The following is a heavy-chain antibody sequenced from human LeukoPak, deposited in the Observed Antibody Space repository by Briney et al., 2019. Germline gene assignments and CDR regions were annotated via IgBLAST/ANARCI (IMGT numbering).Heavy chain of an antibody. D-gene: IGHD2-15*01. V-gene: IGHV3-23*01. Sequence: GGSLRLSCAASGFILSSYAMRWVRQAPGKAVEWVSDISGSGGSTYYADSVKGRFTISRDNSKNTLYLQMNSLRAEDTAVYYCAKESGFCSGGSCYSMFDYWGQGTLVTVSS. CDR2: ISGSGGST. J-gene: IGHJ4*02. CDR3: AKESGFCSGGSCYSMFDY. CDR1: GFILSSYA.